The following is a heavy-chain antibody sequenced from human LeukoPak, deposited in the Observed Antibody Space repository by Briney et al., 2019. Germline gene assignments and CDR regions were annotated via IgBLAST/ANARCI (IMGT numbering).Heavy chain of an antibody. Sequence: GGSLRLSCAASGFTFSSYSMNWVRLAPGKGLEWVSSISSSSRYMYYADSVKGRFTISRDNAKNSLYLQMNSLRAEDTAVYYCARGVRPDAYDVWGQGTMVTVSS. J-gene: IGHJ3*01. V-gene: IGHV3-21*01. CDR3: ARGVRPDAYDV. CDR1: GFTFSSYS. D-gene: IGHD3-10*02. CDR2: ISSSSRYM.